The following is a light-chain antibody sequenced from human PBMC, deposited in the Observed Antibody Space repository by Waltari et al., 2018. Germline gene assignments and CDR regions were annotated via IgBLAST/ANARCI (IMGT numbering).Light chain of an antibody. CDR3: CSYAGSYTWV. CDR1: TNDLGSYNY. Sequence: SALTQPRSVSGSPGQSVTISCTGTTNDLGSYNYVSWYQQHPGKAPKLIILDVTKRPSGVPGRLSGPKSGNTASLTISGLRAEDEAEYYCCSYAGSYTWVFGGGTKLTVV. CDR2: DVT. V-gene: IGLV2-11*01. J-gene: IGLJ3*02.